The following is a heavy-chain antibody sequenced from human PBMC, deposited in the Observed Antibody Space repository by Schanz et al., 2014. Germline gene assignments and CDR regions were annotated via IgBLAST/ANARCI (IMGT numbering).Heavy chain of an antibody. CDR2: VIPVLAIT. CDR1: GGPFGNYA. D-gene: IGHD5-12*01. J-gene: IGHJ4*02. CDR3: ARGAYSGYDHFDS. V-gene: IGHV1-69*04. Sequence: QVQLVQSGAEVKKPGSSVKVSCKASGGPFGNYAFSWVRQAPGQGLEWMVRVIPVLAITSHTQRFQDRVTVTADKATSTVYMELSSLRSDDTAIYYCARGAYSGYDHFDSWGQGTLVTVSS.